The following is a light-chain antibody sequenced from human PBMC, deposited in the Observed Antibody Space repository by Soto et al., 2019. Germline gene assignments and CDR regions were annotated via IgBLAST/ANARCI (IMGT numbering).Light chain of an antibody. CDR2: DAS. V-gene: IGKV1-13*02. J-gene: IGKJ4*01. CDR3: QPFNGFPLT. Sequence: IQLTQSPSSLSASVGDRVTITCRAGQDIGSALSWYQQRPGKAPKLLIYDASNLEAGVPSRFSGSGSGTDFTLTITSLRPEDFATYYCQPFNGFPLTVGGGPKVQIK. CDR1: QDIGSA.